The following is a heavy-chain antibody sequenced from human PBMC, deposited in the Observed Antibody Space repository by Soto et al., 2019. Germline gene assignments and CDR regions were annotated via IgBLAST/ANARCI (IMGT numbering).Heavy chain of an antibody. J-gene: IGHJ5*02. D-gene: IGHD2-15*01. V-gene: IGHV4-39*01. CDR2: IYYSGST. CDR3: ARHSDCSGGSCYSEYFAVGNWFDP. Sequence: PSETLSLTCTVSGGSISSGRYYWGWIRQPPGKGLEWIGSIYYSGSTYSNPSLKSRVTTSVDASKNRFSLRLSSVTAADTAVYYCARHSDCSGGSCYSEYFAVGNWFDPWGQGTLVTVSS. CDR1: GGSISSGRYY.